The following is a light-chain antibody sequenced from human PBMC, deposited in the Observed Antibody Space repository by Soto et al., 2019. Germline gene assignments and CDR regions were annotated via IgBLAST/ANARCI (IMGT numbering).Light chain of an antibody. Sequence: EIVLTQSPGTLSLSPGERATLSCRASQSVSSSYLAWYQQKPGQAPRLLIYGASRRATGIPDRFSGSGSGKDFTLTISRLEPEDFAVYYCQQYGSSPGWTFGQGTKVEIK. J-gene: IGKJ1*01. CDR3: QQYGSSPGWT. CDR2: GAS. V-gene: IGKV3-20*01. CDR1: QSVSSSY.